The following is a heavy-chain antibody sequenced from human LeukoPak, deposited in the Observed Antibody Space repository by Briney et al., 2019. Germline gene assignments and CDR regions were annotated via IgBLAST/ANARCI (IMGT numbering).Heavy chain of an antibody. CDR2: IKQDGSEK. Sequence: GGSLRLSCAASGFTFSSYWMSWVRQAPGKGLEWVANIKQDGSEKYYVDSVKGRFTISRDNAKNSLYLQMNSLRAEDTAVYYCARVLRSSYTPWSYSGYGYFDYWGQGTLVTVSS. V-gene: IGHV3-7*01. CDR3: ARVLRSSYTPWSYSGYGYFDY. CDR1: GFTFSSYW. D-gene: IGHD5-12*01. J-gene: IGHJ4*02.